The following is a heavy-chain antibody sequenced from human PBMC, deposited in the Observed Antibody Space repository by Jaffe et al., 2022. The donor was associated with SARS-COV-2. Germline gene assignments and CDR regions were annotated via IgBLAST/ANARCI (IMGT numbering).Heavy chain of an antibody. CDR1: GGSFSGYY. V-gene: IGHV4-34*01. D-gene: IGHD2-2*01. J-gene: IGHJ4*02. Sequence: QVQLQQWGAGLLKPSETLSLTCAVYGGSFSGYYWSWIRQPPGKGLEWIGEINHSGSTNYNPSLKSRVTISVDTSKNQFSLKLSSVTAADTAVYYCARGVIGPGFDYWGQGTLVTVSS. CDR2: INHSGST. CDR3: ARGVIGPGFDY.